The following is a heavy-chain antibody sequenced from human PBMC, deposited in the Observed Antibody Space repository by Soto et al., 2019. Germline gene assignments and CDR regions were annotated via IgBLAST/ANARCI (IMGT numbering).Heavy chain of an antibody. J-gene: IGHJ3*02. CDR2: MNPNSGNT. D-gene: IGHD2-8*02. Sequence: ASVKVSCKASGYNFTTFDIYWVRQATGHGLEWMGWMNPNSGNTGYAQELRGRVTMTRNTSTSTAYMELRSLRSDDTAVYFCARDTGGDHDAFDIWGQGTMVTVSS. CDR3: ARDTGGDHDAFDI. CDR1: GYNFTTFD. V-gene: IGHV1-8*02.